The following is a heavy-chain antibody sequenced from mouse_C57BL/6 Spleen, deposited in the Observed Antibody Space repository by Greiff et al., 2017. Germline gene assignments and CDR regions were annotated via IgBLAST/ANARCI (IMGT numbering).Heavy chain of an antibody. CDR2: INPNNGGT. CDR3: AREGGRAMDY. J-gene: IGHJ4*01. V-gene: IGHV1-18*01. Sequence: EVQLQESGPELVKPGASVKLPCKASGYTFTDYNMDWVKQSHGKSLEWIGDINPNNGGTIYNQKFKGKATLTVDKSSSTAYMELRSLTSEDTAVYYCAREGGRAMDYWGQGTSVTVSS. CDR1: GYTFTDYN.